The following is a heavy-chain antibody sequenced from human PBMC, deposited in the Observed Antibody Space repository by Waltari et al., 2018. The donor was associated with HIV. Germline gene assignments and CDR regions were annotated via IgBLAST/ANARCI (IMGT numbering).Heavy chain of an antibody. V-gene: IGHV4-61*02. CDR3: ARYYCSGGSCSDY. CDR1: GGSISSGSYY. Sequence: QVQLQESGPGLVKPSQTLSLTCTVSGGSISSGSYYWSWIRQPAGKGMEWIGRIYTSVSTNDNPSLKSRVTISVDTSKNQCSRKLSSVTAADTAVYYCARYYCSGGSCSDYWGQGTLVTVSS. J-gene: IGHJ4*02. CDR2: IYTSVST. D-gene: IGHD2-15*01.